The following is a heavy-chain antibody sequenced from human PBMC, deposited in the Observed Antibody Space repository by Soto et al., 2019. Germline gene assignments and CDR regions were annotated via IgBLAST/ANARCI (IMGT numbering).Heavy chain of an antibody. CDR3: ARGGRQQLIPTPISYKIDY. V-gene: IGHV4-34*01. Sequence: QVQLQQWGAGLLKPSETLSLTCAVYGGSFSGYYWSWIRQPPGKGLEWIGEINHSGSTNYNPSLTRRVALSVDVTKNQCSLKLSSVTAADTAVYYCARGGRQQLIPTPISYKIDYWGQGTLVTVSS. CDR1: GGSFSGYY. J-gene: IGHJ4*02. CDR2: INHSGST. D-gene: IGHD6-13*01.